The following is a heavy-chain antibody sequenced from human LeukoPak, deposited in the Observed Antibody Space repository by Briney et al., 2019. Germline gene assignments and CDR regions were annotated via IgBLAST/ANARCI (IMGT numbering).Heavy chain of an antibody. CDR2: VSGGGEIT. Sequence: GGSLRLSCAASGFTFSTYAMGWVRQAPGKGLEWVSAVSGGGEITFYADSVKGRFTISRDNSKNTVYLQMNSLRVEDTAPYYCALNAYYAGMTTWGQGTLVTVSS. V-gene: IGHV3-23*01. J-gene: IGHJ4*02. D-gene: IGHD3-16*01. CDR1: GFTFSTYA. CDR3: ALNAYYAGMTT.